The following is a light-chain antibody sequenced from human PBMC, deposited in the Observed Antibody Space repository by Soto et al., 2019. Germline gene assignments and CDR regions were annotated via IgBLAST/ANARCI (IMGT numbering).Light chain of an antibody. CDR2: KTH. CDR3: ATWEDSLNGPV. Sequence: QAVVTQPPSVSGTPGQRVTGSCSGSNSNIGDNTVTWYHQLPGAAPKLLIYKTHQRPSGVPDRFSGSKSGTPASLAISGLQSEDEGDYSCATWEDSLNGPVFGGGTKLTVL. V-gene: IGLV1-44*01. CDR1: NSNIGDNT. J-gene: IGLJ3*02.